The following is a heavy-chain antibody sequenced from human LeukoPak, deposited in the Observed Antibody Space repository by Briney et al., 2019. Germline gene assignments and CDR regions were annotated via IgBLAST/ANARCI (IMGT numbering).Heavy chain of an antibody. Sequence: SETLSLTCTVSGYSISSGYYWGWIWQPPGKGLEWIGSIYHSGSTYYNPSLKSRVTISVDTSKNQFSLKLSSVTAADTAVYYCARVGSSWFNNWFDPWGQGTLVTVSS. CDR1: GYSISSGYY. CDR2: IYHSGST. D-gene: IGHD6-13*01. J-gene: IGHJ5*02. CDR3: ARVGSSWFNNWFDP. V-gene: IGHV4-38-2*02.